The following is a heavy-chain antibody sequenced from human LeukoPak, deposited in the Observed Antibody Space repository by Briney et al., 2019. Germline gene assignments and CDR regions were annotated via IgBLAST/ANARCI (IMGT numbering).Heavy chain of an antibody. J-gene: IGHJ4*02. CDR2: ISAYNGNT. CDR3: ARDSVDGSGTYYNDSPDY. D-gene: IGHD3-10*01. V-gene: IGHV1-18*01. CDR1: SYTFTSYG. Sequence: ASAKVSCKASSYTFTSYGISWVRQAPGQGLEWMAWISAYNGNTDYAQNLRGRVTMTTDTSTSTAYMELRSLRSDDTAVYYCARDSVDGSGTYYNDSPDYWGQGTLVTVSS.